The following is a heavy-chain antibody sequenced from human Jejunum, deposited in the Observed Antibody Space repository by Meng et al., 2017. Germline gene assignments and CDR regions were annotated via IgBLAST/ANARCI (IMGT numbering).Heavy chain of an antibody. CDR1: GGSMSSSYYS. V-gene: IGHV4-30-2*01. D-gene: IGHD4-17*01. J-gene: IGHJ4*02. CDR3: ARGAGDRFDF. Sequence: QLQLQESGSGLVKPSQTLSLTCVVSGGSMSSSYYSWGWIRQPPGKGLEWIGYIFNSGSTHFNPSLKSRVTISMDSSKNQFSLNLTSATAGDTAVYYCARGAGDRFDFWGRGTLVTVSS. CDR2: IFNSGST.